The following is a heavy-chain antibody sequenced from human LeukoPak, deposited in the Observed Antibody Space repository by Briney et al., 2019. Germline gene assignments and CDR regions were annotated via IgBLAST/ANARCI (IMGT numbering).Heavy chain of an antibody. D-gene: IGHD5-24*01. CDR3: ARDPLRWLQNNYYYYYMDV. Sequence: GGSLRLSCAVSGFTFSSYGMNWVRQAPGKGLEWVSYISSTSRTIYDADSVKGRFTISRDNAKNSLYLQMNSLRDEDTAVYYCARDPLRWLQNNYYYYYMDVWGKGTTVTVSS. CDR1: GFTFSSYG. CDR2: ISSTSRTI. J-gene: IGHJ6*03. V-gene: IGHV3-48*02.